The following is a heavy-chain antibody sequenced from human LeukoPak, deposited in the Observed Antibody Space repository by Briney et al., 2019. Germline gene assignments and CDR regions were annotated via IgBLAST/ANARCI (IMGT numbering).Heavy chain of an antibody. CDR3: ARGVAGTPLTDY. J-gene: IGHJ4*02. Sequence: ASVKVSCKSSGYTFTGYFVHWGRQAPGQGLEWMGWINPNSGGTNYAQKFQGRVTMTRDTSISIAYMELSRLRSDDTAVYYCARGVAGTPLTDYWGQGTLVTVSS. D-gene: IGHD6-19*01. CDR2: INPNSGGT. CDR1: GYTFTGYF. V-gene: IGHV1-2*02.